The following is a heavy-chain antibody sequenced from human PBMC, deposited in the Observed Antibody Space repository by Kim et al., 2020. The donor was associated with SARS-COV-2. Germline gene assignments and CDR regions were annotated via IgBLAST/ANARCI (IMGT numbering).Heavy chain of an antibody. Sequence: PSLKSRVTISVDTSKNQFSLKLSSVTAADTAVYYCARGKVEYSSSSKHDYWGQGTLVTVSS. D-gene: IGHD6-6*01. V-gene: IGHV4-34*01. CDR3: ARGKVEYSSSSKHDY. J-gene: IGHJ4*02.